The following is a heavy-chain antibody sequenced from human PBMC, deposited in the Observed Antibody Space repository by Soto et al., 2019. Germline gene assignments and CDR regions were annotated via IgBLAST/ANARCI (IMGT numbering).Heavy chain of an antibody. CDR3: ARDLGAGLVDY. D-gene: IGHD6-19*01. CDR1: GYTFTSYA. Sequence: QVQLVQSGAEVKRPGASVKVSCKAAGYTFTSYAISWVRQAPGEGLEWMGWINVYNGNTKYAQKLQGRVTMTTDTSTSTAYMELRSLRSDDTAVYYCARDLGAGLVDYWGQGTLVTVSS. CDR2: INVYNGNT. V-gene: IGHV1-18*01. J-gene: IGHJ4*02.